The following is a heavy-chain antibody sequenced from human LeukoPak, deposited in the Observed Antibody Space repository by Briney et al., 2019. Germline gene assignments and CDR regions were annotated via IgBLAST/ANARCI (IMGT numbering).Heavy chain of an antibody. Sequence: PSETLSLTCTVSGGSISSYYWSWIRQPPGKGLEWIGYIYTSGSTNYNTNYNPSLTSRVTMSVDTSKNQFSLKLNSVSAADTAVYFCARAIWYGTGTTAFDYWGQGTLVTVSP. D-gene: IGHD3-10*01. J-gene: IGHJ4*02. CDR3: ARAIWYGTGTTAFDY. V-gene: IGHV4-4*09. CDR2: IYTSGST. CDR1: GGSISSYY.